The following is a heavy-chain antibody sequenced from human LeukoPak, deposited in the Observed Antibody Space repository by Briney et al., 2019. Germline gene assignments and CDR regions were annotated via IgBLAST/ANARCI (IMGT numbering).Heavy chain of an antibody. CDR1: GFTFSSYA. CDR2: ISYDGSNK. CDR3: AKDPGYCSGGSCYYFDH. Sequence: GGSLRLSCAASGFTFSSYAMHWVRQAPAKGLEWVAVISYDGSNKYYTDSVKGRFSISRDNSKNTLYLQMNSLRAEDTAVYYCAKDPGYCSGGSCYYFDHWGQGTLVTVST. D-gene: IGHD2-15*01. V-gene: IGHV3-30*18. J-gene: IGHJ4*02.